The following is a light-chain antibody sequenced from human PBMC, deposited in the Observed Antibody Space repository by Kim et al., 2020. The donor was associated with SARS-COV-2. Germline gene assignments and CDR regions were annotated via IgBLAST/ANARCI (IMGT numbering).Light chain of an antibody. CDR2: GAT. V-gene: IGKV3-15*01. CDR3: QQYRTWPL. J-gene: IGKJ2*01. CDR1: QDITNS. Sequence: EIVMTQSPPPLSVSPGDRATLSCRASQDITNSLAWYQQKPGQAPRLLIYGATTRATGVPVRFSGRQSGTEFTLTISSLQSEDFAVDYCQQYRTWPLFGPGTKLE.